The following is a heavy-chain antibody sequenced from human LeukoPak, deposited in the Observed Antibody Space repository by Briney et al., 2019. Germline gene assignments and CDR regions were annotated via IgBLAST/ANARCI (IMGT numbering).Heavy chain of an antibody. CDR3: ARLGEGYCSSTSCNYYGMDV. J-gene: IGHJ6*02. CDR2: IYYSGST. V-gene: IGHV4-39*01. Sequence: SETLSLTCTVSGGSISSSSYYWGWIRQPPGKGLEWIGSIYYSGSTYYNPSLKSRVTISVDTPKNQFSLKLSSVTAADTAVYYCARLGEGYCSSTSCNYYGMDVWGQGTTVTVSS. D-gene: IGHD2-2*01. CDR1: GGSISSSSYY.